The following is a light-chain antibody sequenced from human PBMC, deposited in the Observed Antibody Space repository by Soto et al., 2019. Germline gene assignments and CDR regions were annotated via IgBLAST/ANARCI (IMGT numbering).Light chain of an antibody. J-gene: IGKJ4*01. CDR1: QTISSW. CDR3: QQYNTYFSLT. V-gene: IGKV1-5*03. Sequence: DIQMTQSPSTLSASVGDRVTITCRASQTISSWVAWYQQKPGTAPKLLIYKASSLESGVPSRFSGSGSGTEFTLTISSLQPDDVASDYCQQYNTYFSLTFGGGTRVDI. CDR2: KAS.